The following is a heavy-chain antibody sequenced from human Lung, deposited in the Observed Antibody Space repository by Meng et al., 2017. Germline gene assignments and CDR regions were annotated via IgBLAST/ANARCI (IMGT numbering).Heavy chain of an antibody. CDR3: TREMWLLGATTNWFDP. D-gene: IGHD1-26*01. CDR2: INASGGTT. CDR1: GYTFTSYY. J-gene: IGHJ5*02. V-gene: IGHV1-46*01. Sequence: QVQLGQSGAEVKNPGASGKVSCKASGYTFTSYYMHWVRQAPGQGLEWMGIINASGGTTTYAQKFQGRVTMTRDTSTSTVYMELSSLRSDDTAVYYCTREMWLLGATTNWFDPWGQGTLVTVSS.